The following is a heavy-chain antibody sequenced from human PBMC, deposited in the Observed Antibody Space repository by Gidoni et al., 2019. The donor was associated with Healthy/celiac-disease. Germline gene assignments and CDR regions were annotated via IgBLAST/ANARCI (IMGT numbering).Heavy chain of an antibody. CDR1: GFTFDDSA. CDR3: AKGPSCSGGSCYSGAFGY. J-gene: IGHJ4*02. V-gene: IGHV3-9*01. D-gene: IGHD2-15*01. CDR2: ISWNSGSI. Sequence: EVQLVESGGGLVQPGRSLRLSCAASGFTFDDSAMHWVRHAPGKGLEWVSGISWNSGSIGYADSVKGRFTISRDNAKNSLYLQMNSLRAEDTALYYCAKGPSCSGGSCYSGAFGYWGQGTLVTVSS.